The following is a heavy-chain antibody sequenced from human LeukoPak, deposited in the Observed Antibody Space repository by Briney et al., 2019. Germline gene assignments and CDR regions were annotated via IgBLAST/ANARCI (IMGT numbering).Heavy chain of an antibody. CDR2: INHSGST. CDR3: ARIHRLNWFDP. D-gene: IGHD2-21*02. V-gene: IGHV4-34*01. J-gene: IGHJ5*02. Sequence: SETLSLTCAVYGGSFSGYYWSWIRQPPGKGLEWIGEINHSGSTNYNPSLKSRVTISVDTSKNQFSLKLSSVTAADTAVYYCARIHRLNWFDPWGQGTLVTVSS. CDR1: GGSFSGYY.